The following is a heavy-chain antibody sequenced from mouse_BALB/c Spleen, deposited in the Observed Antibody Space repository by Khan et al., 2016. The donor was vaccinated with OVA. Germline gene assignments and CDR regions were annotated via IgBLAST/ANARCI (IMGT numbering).Heavy chain of an antibody. CDR2: IAPGSGSA. V-gene: IGHV1S41*01. Sequence: DLVKPGASVKLSCKASGYTFTSFWINWIKQRPGQGLEWIGHIAPGSGSAYYNEMFKGKATLTVDTSSSTAYIQLSSLSFEDSAVYFCARSNYYGRSLYAMDYWGQGTSVTVSS. D-gene: IGHD1-1*01. CDR3: ARSNYYGRSLYAMDY. J-gene: IGHJ4*01. CDR1: GYTFTSFW.